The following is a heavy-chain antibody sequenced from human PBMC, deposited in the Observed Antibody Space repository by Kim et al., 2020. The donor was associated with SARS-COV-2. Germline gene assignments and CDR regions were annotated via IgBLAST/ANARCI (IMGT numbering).Heavy chain of an antibody. J-gene: IGHJ4*02. D-gene: IGHD2-21*02. CDR2: IYYSGST. CDR3: ARHMGSGGNSSPDSDY. CDR1: GGYISSSSYY. Sequence: SETLSLTCTVSGGYISSSSYYWGWIRQPPGKGLEWIGSIYYSGSTYYNPSLKSRVTISVDTSKNQFSLKLSSVTAADTAVYYCARHMGSGGNSSPDSDYWGQGTLVTVSS. V-gene: IGHV4-39*01.